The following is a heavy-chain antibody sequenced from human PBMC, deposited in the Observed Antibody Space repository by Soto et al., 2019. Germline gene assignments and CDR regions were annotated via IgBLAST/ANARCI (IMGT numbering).Heavy chain of an antibody. D-gene: IGHD2-15*01. J-gene: IGHJ5*02. CDR1: GGSISSGDYY. Sequence: QVQLQESGPGLVKPSQTLSLTCTVSGGSISSGDYYWSWIRQPPGKGLEWIGYIYYSGSTYYNPSLKSRVTISVDTSKNQFSLKLSSVTAADTAVYYCARVDCSGGSCYGLNWFDPWGQGTLVTVSS. CDR2: IYYSGST. CDR3: ARVDCSGGSCYGLNWFDP. V-gene: IGHV4-30-4*01.